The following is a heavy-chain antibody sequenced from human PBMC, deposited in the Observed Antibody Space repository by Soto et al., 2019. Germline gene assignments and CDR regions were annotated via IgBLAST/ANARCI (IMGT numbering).Heavy chain of an antibody. D-gene: IGHD3-22*01. CDR1: GFPFSSYA. J-gene: IGHJ2*01. CDR2: ITRSGSDT. CDR3: AKVGSYYENFDHWYFDL. Sequence: EVQLLESGGGLVQPGGSLRLSCAASGFPFSSYAMTWVRQAPGKGLEWVSAITRSGSDTNYEDSVKVRFTISRDNSKNTLHLQMNSLRAVDTAVYSCAKVGSYYENFDHWYFDLFGRGTLVTVSS. V-gene: IGHV3-23*01.